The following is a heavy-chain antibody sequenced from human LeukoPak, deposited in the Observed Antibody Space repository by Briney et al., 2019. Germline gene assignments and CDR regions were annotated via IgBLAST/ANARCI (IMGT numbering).Heavy chain of an antibody. V-gene: IGHV3-23*01. Sequence: GGSLRLSCAASGFIFSSYAMSWVRQAPGKGLEWVSTISGSGGSTYYADSVKGRFTISRDNSKNTVYLQMNSLRAEDTAVYHCAKGWVLYYEWFHWDFDYWGQGTLVTVSS. D-gene: IGHD3-16*01. CDR3: AKGWVLYYEWFHWDFDY. CDR1: GFIFSSYA. CDR2: ISGSGGST. J-gene: IGHJ4*02.